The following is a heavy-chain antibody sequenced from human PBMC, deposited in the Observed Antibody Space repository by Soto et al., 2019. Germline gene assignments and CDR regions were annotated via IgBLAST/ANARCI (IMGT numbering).Heavy chain of an antibody. CDR3: SSATYDEGDRDAFDI. D-gene: IGHD4-17*01. J-gene: IGHJ3*02. CDR1: GFTFSNAW. CDR2: IKSKTDGETT. V-gene: IGHV3-15*01. Sequence: GGSLRLSCAASGFTFSNAWMSWVRQAPGKGLEWVGRIKSKTDGETTDYAAPVKGKFTISRDESKNTLYLQMNSLKTEDTAVYYCSSATYDEGDRDAFDIWGQGTMVTVSS.